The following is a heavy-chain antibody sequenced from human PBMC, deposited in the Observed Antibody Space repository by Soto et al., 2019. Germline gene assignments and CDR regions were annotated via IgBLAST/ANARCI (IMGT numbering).Heavy chain of an antibody. CDR2: ISGSGGST. Sequence: GGSLRLSCAASGFTFSSYAMSWVRQAPGKGLEWVSAISGSGGSTYYADSVKGRFTISRDNSKNTLYLQMNSLRAEDTAVYYCAKSRDAYCISTSCYAGWNYYYYGMDVWGQGTTVTVS. CDR3: AKSRDAYCISTSCYAGWNYYYYGMDV. J-gene: IGHJ6*02. D-gene: IGHD2-2*01. V-gene: IGHV3-23*01. CDR1: GFTFSSYA.